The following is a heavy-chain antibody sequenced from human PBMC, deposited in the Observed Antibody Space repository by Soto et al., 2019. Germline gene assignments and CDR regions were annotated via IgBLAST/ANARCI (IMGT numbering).Heavy chain of an antibody. Sequence: SLRLSCAASGFPFTNAWMSWVRQAPGKGLEWVGRIKSKTDGGTTDYAAPVKGRFTISRDDSKNTLYLQMNSLKTEDTAVYSCTTARRTSGAEYLQQCRRRNLV. CDR3: TTARRTSGAEYLQQ. J-gene: IGHJ1*01. CDR1: GFPFTNAW. V-gene: IGHV3-15*01. CDR2: IKSKTDGGTT.